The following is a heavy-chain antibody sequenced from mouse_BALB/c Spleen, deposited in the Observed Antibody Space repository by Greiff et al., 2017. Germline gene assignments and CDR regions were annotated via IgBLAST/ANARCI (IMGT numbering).Heavy chain of an antibody. D-gene: IGHD1-2*01. CDR3: AKISTTARYFDV. CDR1: GFTFSSYA. J-gene: IGHJ1*01. CDR2: ISSGGSYT. V-gene: IGHV5-9-4*01. Sequence: EVKVVESGGGLVKPGGSLKLSCAASGFTFSSYAMSWVRQSPEKRLEWVAEISSGGSYTSYPDTVTGRFTISRDNAKNTLYLEMSSLRSEDTAMYYCAKISTTARYFDVWGAGTTVTVSS.